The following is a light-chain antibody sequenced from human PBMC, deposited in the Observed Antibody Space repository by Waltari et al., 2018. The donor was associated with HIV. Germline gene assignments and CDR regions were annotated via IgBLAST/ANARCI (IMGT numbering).Light chain of an antibody. Sequence: DIQMTQSPSSLSASVRDRVTITCQATQDIGYYLNWYQQKPGEAPRLLIYDASRLRTGVPSKFSGGGSGTHFTLTISSLQPDDIATYYCQQYHSQFTFGPGTKVDIK. V-gene: IGKV1-33*01. CDR1: QDIGYY. CDR3: QQYHSQFT. CDR2: DAS. J-gene: IGKJ3*01.